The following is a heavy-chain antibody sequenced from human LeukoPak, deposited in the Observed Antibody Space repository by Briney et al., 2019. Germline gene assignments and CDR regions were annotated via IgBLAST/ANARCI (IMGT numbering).Heavy chain of an antibody. D-gene: IGHD2-8*01. CDR2: IYTSGST. CDR1: GGSISSNY. Sequence: SETLSLTCTVSGGSISSNYWSWIRQPAGKGLEWIGRIYTSGSTNYNPSLKSRVTMSVDTSKNQFSLKLSSVTAADTAVYYCAKLAASPGYAINYYYYYMDVWGKGTTVTVSS. J-gene: IGHJ6*03. CDR3: AKLAASPGYAINYYYYYMDV. V-gene: IGHV4-4*07.